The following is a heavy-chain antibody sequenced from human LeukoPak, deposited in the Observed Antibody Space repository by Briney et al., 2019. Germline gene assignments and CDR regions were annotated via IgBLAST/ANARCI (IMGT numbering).Heavy chain of an antibody. V-gene: IGHV3-23*01. CDR1: GFTFSSYA. Sequence: PGGSLRLSCAASGFTFSSYAMSWVRQAPGKGLEWVSAISASGVNTYYADSVKGRFTISRDNSKNTLYLQMNSLRAEDTAIYYCAKMLLNYFDTSGGAFDIWGQGTMVTVSS. J-gene: IGHJ3*02. CDR3: AKMLLNYFDTSGGAFDI. D-gene: IGHD3-22*01. CDR2: ISASGVNT.